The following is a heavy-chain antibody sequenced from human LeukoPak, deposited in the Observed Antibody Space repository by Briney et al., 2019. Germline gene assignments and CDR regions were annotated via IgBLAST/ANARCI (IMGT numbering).Heavy chain of an antibody. D-gene: IGHD6-13*01. CDR3: ARWDSSSWYTDY. CDR1: GYTFTSYD. J-gene: IGHJ4*02. V-gene: IGHV1-8*01. Sequence: GASVKVSCKASGYTFTSYDINWVRQATGQGLEWMGWMNPNSGNTGYAQKFQGRVTMTRNTSISTAYMELSSLRSEDTAVYYCARWDSSSWYTDYWGQGTLVTVSS. CDR2: MNPNSGNT.